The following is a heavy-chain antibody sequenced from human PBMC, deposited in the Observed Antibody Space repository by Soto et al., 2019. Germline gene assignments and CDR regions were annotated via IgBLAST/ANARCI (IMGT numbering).Heavy chain of an antibody. CDR2: ISDDGSTA. V-gene: IGHV3-74*01. J-gene: IGHJ4*02. D-gene: IGHD1-1*01. Sequence: LRLSCSVSGFTFSAYWMHWVRQVPGKGLTWVSRISDDGSTATYADSVKGRFVISRDNAKNSLYLEMNTLRADDSGLYYCARGPRVSSTGTGAHWGRGTLVTVSS. CDR3: ARGPRVSSTGTGAH. CDR1: GFTFSAYW.